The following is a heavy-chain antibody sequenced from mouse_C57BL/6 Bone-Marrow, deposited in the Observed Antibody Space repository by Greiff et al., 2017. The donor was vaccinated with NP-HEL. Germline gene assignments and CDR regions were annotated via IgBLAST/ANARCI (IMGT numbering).Heavy chain of an antibody. D-gene: IGHD1-1*01. J-gene: IGHJ1*03. CDR1: GFTFSDAW. CDR2: IRNKANNHAT. CDR3: TRGYGSSDWYFDV. Sequence: EVQRVESGGGLVQPGGSMKLSCAASGFTFSDAWMDWVRQSPEKGLEWVAEIRNKANNHATYYAESVKGRFTISRDDSKSSVYLQMNSLRAEDTGIYYCTRGYGSSDWYFDVWGTGTTVTVSS. V-gene: IGHV6-6*01.